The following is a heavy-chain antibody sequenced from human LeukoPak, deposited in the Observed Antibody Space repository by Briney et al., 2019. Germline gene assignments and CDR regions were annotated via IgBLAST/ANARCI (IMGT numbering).Heavy chain of an antibody. D-gene: IGHD3-3*01. Sequence: ASVKVSCKASGYTFTSYYMHWVRQAPGQGLEWMGIINPSGGSTNYAQKLQGRVTMTTDTSTSTAYMELRSLRSDDTAVYYCARAGETIFGAPNWFDPWGQGTLVTVSS. V-gene: IGHV1-46*01. CDR1: GYTFTSYY. J-gene: IGHJ5*02. CDR3: ARAGETIFGAPNWFDP. CDR2: INPSGGST.